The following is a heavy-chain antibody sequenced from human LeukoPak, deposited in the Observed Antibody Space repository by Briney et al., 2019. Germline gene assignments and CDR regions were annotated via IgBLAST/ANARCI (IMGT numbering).Heavy chain of an antibody. V-gene: IGHV3-23*01. Sequence: GGSLRLSCAASGFAFSSYAMSWVRQAPGKGLEWVSAIRDSGSSTHYADSVKGRFTTSRDNSKNTLFLQMNSLRAEDTAIYYCAKYGPQDSGSSHFDYWGQGALVTVSS. J-gene: IGHJ4*02. CDR2: IRDSGSST. D-gene: IGHD1-26*01. CDR3: AKYGPQDSGSSHFDY. CDR1: GFAFSSYA.